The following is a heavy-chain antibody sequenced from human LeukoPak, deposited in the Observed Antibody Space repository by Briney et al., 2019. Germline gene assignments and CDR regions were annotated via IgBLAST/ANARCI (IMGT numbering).Heavy chain of an antibody. J-gene: IGHJ4*02. D-gene: IGHD6-19*01. CDR2: INTDGSTT. CDR1: GLTFSSYW. CDR3: ANWDASHSSGWYDY. Sequence: GGSLRLSCAASGLTFSSYWMHWVRQAPGKGLVWVSRINTDGSTTNYADSVKGRFTISRDNSKNTLYLQMNSLRAEDTAVYYCANWDASHSSGWYDYRGQGTLVTVSS. V-gene: IGHV3-74*01.